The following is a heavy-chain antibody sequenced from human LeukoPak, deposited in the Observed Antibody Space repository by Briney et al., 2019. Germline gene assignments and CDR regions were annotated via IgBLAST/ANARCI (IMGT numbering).Heavy chain of an antibody. CDR2: IYPSGIT. CDR3: SRAPSEGSGSPNWFDP. Sequence: SETLSLTCTVSGASISSYYWSWIRQPAGKGLEWIGRIYPSGITHYNPYLKSRVAMSLNTSNNHSSLNLSTFTAADTTAYYYSRAPSEGSGSPNWFDPWGQETMVTVSS. V-gene: IGHV4-4*07. CDR1: GASISSYY. J-gene: IGHJ5*02. D-gene: IGHD3-10*01.